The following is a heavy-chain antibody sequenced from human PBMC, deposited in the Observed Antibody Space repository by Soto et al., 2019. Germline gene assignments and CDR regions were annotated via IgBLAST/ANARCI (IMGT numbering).Heavy chain of an antibody. V-gene: IGHV3-30-3*01. CDR3: ARMDTAIFHYGMDV. D-gene: IGHD5-18*01. J-gene: IGHJ6*02. Sequence: GGSLRLSCAASGFTFSSYAMHWVRQAPGKGLEWVAVISYDGSNKYYADSVKGRFTISRDNSKNTLYLQMNSLRAEDTAVYYCARMDTAIFHYGMDVWGQGTTVTVSS. CDR1: GFTFSSYA. CDR2: ISYDGSNK.